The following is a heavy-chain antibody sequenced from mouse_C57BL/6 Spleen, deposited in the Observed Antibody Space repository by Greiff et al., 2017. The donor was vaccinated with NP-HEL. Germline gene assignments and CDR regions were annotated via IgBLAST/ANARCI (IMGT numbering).Heavy chain of an antibody. CDR2: IYPRSGNT. Sequence: QVQLKESGAELARPGASVKLSCKASGYTFTSYGISWVKQRTGQGLEWIGEIYPRSGNTYYNEKFKGKATLTADKSSSTAYMELRSLTSEDSAVYFCADYGQGARDYWGQGTSVTVSS. CDR3: ADYGQGARDY. D-gene: IGHD1-2*01. J-gene: IGHJ4*01. V-gene: IGHV1-81*01. CDR1: GYTFTSYG.